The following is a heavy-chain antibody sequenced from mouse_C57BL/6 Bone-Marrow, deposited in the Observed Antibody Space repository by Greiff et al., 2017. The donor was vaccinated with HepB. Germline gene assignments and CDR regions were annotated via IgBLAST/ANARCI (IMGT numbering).Heavy chain of an antibody. CDR2: IDPSDSYT. Sequence: QVQLQQPGAELVMPGASVKLSCKASGYTFTSYWMHWVKQRPGQGLEWIGEIDPSDSYTNYNQKFKGKTTLTVDKSSSTAYMQLSSLTSEDSAVYYCAREVYYDYDGFAYEGRGTVVTVSA. D-gene: IGHD2-4*01. V-gene: IGHV1-69*01. CDR1: GYTFTSYW. CDR3: AREVYYDYDGFAY. J-gene: IGHJ3*01.